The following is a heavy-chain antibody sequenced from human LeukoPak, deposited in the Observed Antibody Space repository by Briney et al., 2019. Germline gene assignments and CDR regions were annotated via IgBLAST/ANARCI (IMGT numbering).Heavy chain of an antibody. V-gene: IGHV4-4*07. J-gene: IGHJ4*02. CDR3: ARAGYNISSYRFDY. CDR1: GGSINSYW. CDR2: IYTTGRT. D-gene: IGHD3-10*01. Sequence: SETLSLNCSVSGGSINSYWWSWIRQPAGKGLEFIGRIYTTGRTNYNPSLKSRVSMSVDTSKNKFSLELRSVTAADTAVYFCARAGYNISSYRFDYWGQGALVTVSS.